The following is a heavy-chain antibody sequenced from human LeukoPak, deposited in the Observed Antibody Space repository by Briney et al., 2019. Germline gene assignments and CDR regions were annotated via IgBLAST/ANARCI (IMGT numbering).Heavy chain of an antibody. D-gene: IGHD3-22*01. CDR3: ARALDDYYDGSGYYFDY. Sequence: SETLSLTCTVSGGSISSSSYYWGWIRQPPGKGLEWIGSIYYSGSTYYNPSLKSRVTISVDTSKNQFSLKLSSVTAADTAVYYCARALDDYYDGSGYYFDYWGQGTLVTVSS. CDR2: IYYSGST. CDR1: GGSISSSSYY. V-gene: IGHV4-39*07. J-gene: IGHJ4*02.